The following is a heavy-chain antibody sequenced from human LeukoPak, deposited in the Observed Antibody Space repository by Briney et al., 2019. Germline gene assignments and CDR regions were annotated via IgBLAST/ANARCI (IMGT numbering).Heavy chain of an antibody. V-gene: IGHV4-59*08. D-gene: IGHD6-13*01. CDR2: IYYSEST. Sequence: SETLSLTRTVSGDSINAYYWSWIRQPPGRGLEWIGYIYYSESTNYNLSHKSRVTVSVDTSKNQFSLHLRSVTAADTTVYYCARHGATWYPFDPWGQGTLVTVSS. J-gene: IGHJ5*02. CDR3: ARHGATWYPFDP. CDR1: GDSINAYY.